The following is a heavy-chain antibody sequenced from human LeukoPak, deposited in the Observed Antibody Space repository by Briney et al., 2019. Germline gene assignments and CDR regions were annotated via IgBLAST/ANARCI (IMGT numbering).Heavy chain of an antibody. Sequence: QAGGSLRLSCAASGFTFSNYAMSWVRQAPGKGLEWVSTISDSGGSTYYADSVKGRFTISRDNSKNTLFLQMNSLRPEDTAVYSCAKRYGSGSYYTDWGQGTLVTVSS. CDR2: ISDSGGST. D-gene: IGHD3-10*01. J-gene: IGHJ4*02. CDR3: AKRYGSGSYYTD. CDR1: GFTFSNYA. V-gene: IGHV3-23*01.